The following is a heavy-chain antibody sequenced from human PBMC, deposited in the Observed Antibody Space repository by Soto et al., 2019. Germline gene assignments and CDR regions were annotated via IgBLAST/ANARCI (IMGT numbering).Heavy chain of an antibody. Sequence: SETLSLTCAVYGGSFSGYYWSWIRQPPGKGLEWIGEINHSGSTNYNPSLKSRVTISVDTSKNQFSLKLSSVTAADTAVYYCARGAGIFDYWGQGTLVTSPQ. CDR2: INHSGST. D-gene: IGHD6-13*01. CDR3: ARGAGIFDY. J-gene: IGHJ4*02. CDR1: GGSFSGYY. V-gene: IGHV4-34*01.